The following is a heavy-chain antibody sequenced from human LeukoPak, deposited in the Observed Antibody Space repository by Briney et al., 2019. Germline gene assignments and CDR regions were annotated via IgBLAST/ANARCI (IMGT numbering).Heavy chain of an antibody. J-gene: IGHJ6*03. CDR1: GFTVSSKY. V-gene: IGHV3-53*01. CDR3: ARDRPYYDFWSGYYRPYYYYYMDV. CDR2: IYSGGDT. Sequence: PGGSLRLSCAASGFTVSSKYMSWVRQAPGKGLEWVSVIYSGGDTYYSDSVRGRFTISRDNAKNSLYLQMNSLRAEDTAVYYCARDRPYYDFWSGYYRPYYYYYMDVWGKGTTVTVSS. D-gene: IGHD3-3*01.